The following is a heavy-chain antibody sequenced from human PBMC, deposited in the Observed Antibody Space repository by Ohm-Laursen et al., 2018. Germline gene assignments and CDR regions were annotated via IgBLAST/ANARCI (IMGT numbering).Heavy chain of an antibody. CDR3: AKGPSSASLDI. CDR1: GFTFDNYA. Sequence: SLRLSCAASGFTFDNYAMHWVRQAPGKGLEWVSGITWNSGNRAYADSVMGRFTISRDNAKNPLYLQMNSLRVEDTALYYCAKGPSSASLDIWGQGTMVTVSS. V-gene: IGHV3-9*01. CDR2: ITWNSGNR. D-gene: IGHD6-13*01. J-gene: IGHJ3*02.